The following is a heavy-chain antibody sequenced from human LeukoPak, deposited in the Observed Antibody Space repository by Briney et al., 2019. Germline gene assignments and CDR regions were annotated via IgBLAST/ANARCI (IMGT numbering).Heavy chain of an antibody. V-gene: IGHV3-7*01. CDR1: GFIFNTNW. CDR2: INPDASVT. CDR3: ATHPQSAGYHWFDP. Sequence: GGSLRISCAASGFIFNTNWISWVRQAPGKGLEGVANINPDASVTHYVDSVKGRFTISRDNGKNSVYLQMNSLRAEDSAVYFCATHPQSAGYHWFDPRGQGTLVTVAS. D-gene: IGHD6-13*01. J-gene: IGHJ5*02.